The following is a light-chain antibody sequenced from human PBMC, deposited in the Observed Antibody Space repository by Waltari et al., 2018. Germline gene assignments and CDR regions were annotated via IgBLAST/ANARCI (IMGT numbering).Light chain of an antibody. V-gene: IGLV1-51*02. CDR1: TSNIGDNY. Sequence: QSVLTQPPSVSAAPGQKVTISCSGSTSNIGDNYVSWYQQFPGAAPNFLIYGDHTRTTGTPDRFSASKSGTSATLDITGLQTGDEADYFCGTWDNTLSPVFGGGTTVTVL. CDR2: GDH. J-gene: IGLJ2*01. CDR3: GTWDNTLSPV.